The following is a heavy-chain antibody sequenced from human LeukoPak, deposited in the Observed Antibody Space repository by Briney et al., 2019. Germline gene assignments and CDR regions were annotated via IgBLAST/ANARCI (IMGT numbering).Heavy chain of an antibody. Sequence: GGSLRLSCAASGFTFDDYVMHWVRQAPGKSLEWVSLISWDGGSTYYADPVEGRFTISRDNSKNSVYLQMNSVRVEDTALYYWVKDTVGVAVPGTIYYFDYWGQGTLVTVSS. V-gene: IGHV3-43D*03. CDR2: ISWDGGST. CDR3: VKDTVGVAVPGTIYYFDY. CDR1: GFTFDDYV. D-gene: IGHD6-19*01. J-gene: IGHJ4*02.